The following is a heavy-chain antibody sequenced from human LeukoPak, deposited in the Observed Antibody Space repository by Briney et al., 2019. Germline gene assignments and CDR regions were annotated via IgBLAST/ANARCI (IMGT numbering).Heavy chain of an antibody. Sequence: PGGSLRLSCAASGFTFSRYGMHWVRQAPGKGLEYVSAITGNGDSTYYANSVKGRFTISRDNSKNTLYLQMNSLRAEDTAVYYCARALKASGSYQFDYWGQGTLVTVSS. D-gene: IGHD3-10*01. CDR3: ARALKASGSYQFDY. CDR2: ITGNGDST. CDR1: GFTFSRYG. J-gene: IGHJ4*02. V-gene: IGHV3-64*01.